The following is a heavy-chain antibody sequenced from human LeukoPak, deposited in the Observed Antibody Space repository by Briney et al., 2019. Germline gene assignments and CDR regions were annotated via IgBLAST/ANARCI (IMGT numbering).Heavy chain of an antibody. Sequence: SETLSLTCAVYGGSFSGYYWSWIRQPPGKGLEWIGEINHSGSTNYNPSLKSRVTISVDTSKNQFSLKLSSVTAADTAVYYCARAQRWLQFRFDYWGQGTPVTVSS. CDR2: INHSGST. J-gene: IGHJ4*02. V-gene: IGHV4-34*01. D-gene: IGHD5-24*01. CDR3: ARAQRWLQFRFDY. CDR1: GGSFSGYY.